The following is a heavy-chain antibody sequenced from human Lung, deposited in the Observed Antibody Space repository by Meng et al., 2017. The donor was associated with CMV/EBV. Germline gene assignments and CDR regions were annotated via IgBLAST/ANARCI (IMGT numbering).Heavy chain of an antibody. CDR1: GFTFNSYA. Sequence: SXKISCAASGFTFNSYAMHWVRQAPGKGLEWVALISYDGSNKYYTDSVRGRFTISRDNSKNTLYLRMNSLRPEDTAVYYCAGSPSDIHLWFVFWARGTLVTVSS. CDR2: ISYDGSNK. CDR3: AGSPSDIHLWFVF. V-gene: IGHV3-30*04. J-gene: IGHJ4*02. D-gene: IGHD5-18*01.